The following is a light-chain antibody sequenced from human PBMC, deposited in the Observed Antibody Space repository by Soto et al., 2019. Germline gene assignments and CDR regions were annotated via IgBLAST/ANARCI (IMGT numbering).Light chain of an antibody. CDR2: KVS. CDR1: QSLVYSDGNTY. V-gene: IGKV2-30*01. Sequence: DVVMTQSPLSLPVTLGQPASISCRSSQSLVYSDGNTYLSWFQQRPGQSPRRVIFKVSNKDSGVLDRFSGSGSGTDMTLKISRVETEDVGVYYCMQCTHWPPFTFGQGTKLEIK. J-gene: IGKJ2*01. CDR3: MQCTHWPPFT.